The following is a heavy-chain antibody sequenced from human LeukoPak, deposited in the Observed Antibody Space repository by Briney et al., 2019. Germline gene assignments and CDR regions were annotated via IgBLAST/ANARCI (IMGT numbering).Heavy chain of an antibody. D-gene: IGHD2-2*01. J-gene: IGHJ5*02. CDR3: AREDIVVVPAAKSRWFDP. CDR2: INPNSGGT. Sequence: GASVKVSCKASGYTFTGYYMHWVRQAPGQGLEWMGRINPNSGGTNYAQKFQGRVTMTRDTSISTAYMELSRLRSDDTAVYYCAREDIVVVPAAKSRWFDPWSQGTLVTVSS. CDR1: GYTFTGYY. V-gene: IGHV1-2*06.